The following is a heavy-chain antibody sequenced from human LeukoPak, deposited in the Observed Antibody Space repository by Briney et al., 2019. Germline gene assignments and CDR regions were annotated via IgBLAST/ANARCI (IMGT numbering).Heavy chain of an antibody. CDR2: ISGSGGST. J-gene: IGHJ4*02. CDR1: GFTFSSYA. CDR3: AKDRVRVPRYFDY. Sequence: PGGSLRLSCAASGFTFSSYAMSWVRQAPGKGLEWGSAISGSGGSTYYADSVKGRFTISRDNSKNTLYLQMNSLRAEDTAVYYCAKDRVRVPRYFDYWGQGTLVTVSS. V-gene: IGHV3-23*01. D-gene: IGHD1-1*01.